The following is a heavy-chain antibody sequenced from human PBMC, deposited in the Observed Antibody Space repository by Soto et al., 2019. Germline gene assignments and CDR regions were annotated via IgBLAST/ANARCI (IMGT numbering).Heavy chain of an antibody. Sequence: SETLSLTCAVYGGSFSGYYWSWIRQPPGKGLEWIGEINHSGSTNYNPSLKSRVTISVDTSKNQFSLKLSSVTAADTAVYYCAAIPGRGYSYGYKTHDYWGQGTLVTVSS. V-gene: IGHV4-34*01. D-gene: IGHD5-18*01. CDR3: AAIPGRGYSYGYKTHDY. CDR1: GGSFSGYY. J-gene: IGHJ4*02. CDR2: INHSGST.